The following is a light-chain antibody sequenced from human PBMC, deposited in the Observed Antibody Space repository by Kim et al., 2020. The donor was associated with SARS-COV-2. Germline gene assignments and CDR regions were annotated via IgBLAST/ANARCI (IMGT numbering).Light chain of an antibody. CDR1: QRLVHSDGNTY. CDR3: MQGMHPIT. CDR2: KVS. J-gene: IGKJ5*01. V-gene: IGKV2-30*02. Sequence: DVVMTQSPLSLPVTLGQPASISCRSSQRLVHSDGNTYLNWFQQRPGQSPRRLIYKVSNRDSGVPDRFSGSGSDTDFTLKISRVEAEDAGVYYCMQGMHPITFGQGTRLEIK.